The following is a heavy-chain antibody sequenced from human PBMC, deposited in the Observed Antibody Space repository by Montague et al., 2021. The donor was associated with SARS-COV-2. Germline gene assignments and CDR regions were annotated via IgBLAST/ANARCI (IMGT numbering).Heavy chain of an antibody. CDR1: GGSFSGYY. J-gene: IGHJ6*02. CDR2: INHSGST. D-gene: IGHD2-2*01. CDR3: TREGYQVLWSDYYYYGMDV. V-gene: IGHV4-34*01. Sequence: SETLSLTRAVYGGSFSGYYWSWIRQPPGKSLEWIGEINHSGSTNXNPSLKSRVTISVDTSKNQFSLKLSSVTAADTAVYYCTREGYQVLWSDYYYYGMDVWGQGTTVTVSS.